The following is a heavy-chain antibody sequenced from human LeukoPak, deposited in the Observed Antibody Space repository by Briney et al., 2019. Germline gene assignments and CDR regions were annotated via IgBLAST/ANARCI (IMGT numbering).Heavy chain of an antibody. V-gene: IGHV4-39*01. CDR3: ARHRIGTTMVRGVPRGFDY. J-gene: IGHJ4*02. CDR1: GGSISSSSYY. D-gene: IGHD3-10*01. CDR2: INHSGST. Sequence: SETLSLTCTVSGGSISSSSYYWGWIRQPPGKGLEWIGEINHSGSTNYNPSLKSRVTISVDTSKNQFSLKLSSVTAADTAVYYCARHRIGTTMVRGVPRGFDYWGQGTLVTVSS.